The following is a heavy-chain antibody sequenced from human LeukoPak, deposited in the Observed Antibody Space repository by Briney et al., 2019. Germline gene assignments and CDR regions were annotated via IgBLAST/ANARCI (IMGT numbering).Heavy chain of an antibody. J-gene: IGHJ4*02. CDR1: GFTFSNYW. CDR2: INGDGIST. V-gene: IGHV3-74*01. CDR3: ARDVGNFDY. Sequence: GGSLRLSCAASGFTFSNYWMHWVREAPGKGLVWVSRINGDGISTGYADSVKGRFTVSRDNAKKTLYLQMNSLRAEDTAVYYCARDVGNFDYWGQGTLVTVSS.